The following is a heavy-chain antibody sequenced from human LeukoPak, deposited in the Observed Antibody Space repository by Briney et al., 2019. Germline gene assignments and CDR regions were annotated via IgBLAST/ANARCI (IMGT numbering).Heavy chain of an antibody. V-gene: IGHV5-51*01. CDR1: GYSFANYW. CDR2: IYPGDSDT. CDR3: ARQGPRGLKDAFAV. Sequence: PGESLKISCKASGYSFANYWIGWVRQMPGKGLEWMGIIYPGDSDTRYSPSFEGQVTISADKSLSTAYLQWSSLKASDTAMYYCARQGPRGLKDAFAVWRQGTMLTVSS. J-gene: IGHJ3*01. D-gene: IGHD3/OR15-3a*01.